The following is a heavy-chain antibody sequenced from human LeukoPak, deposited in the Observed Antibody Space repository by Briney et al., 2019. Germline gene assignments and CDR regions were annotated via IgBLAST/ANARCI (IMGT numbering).Heavy chain of an antibody. Sequence: GGSLRLSCAASGFTFSNYEMNLVRQAPGKGLEWVSYISSSGSTIYYADSVKGRFTISRDNAKNSLYLQMNSLRAEDTAVYYCARDGDYSSSGGFGDYWGQGTLVTVSS. CDR2: ISSSGSTI. V-gene: IGHV3-48*03. CDR1: GFTFSNYE. CDR3: ARDGDYSSSGGFGDY. D-gene: IGHD6-13*01. J-gene: IGHJ4*02.